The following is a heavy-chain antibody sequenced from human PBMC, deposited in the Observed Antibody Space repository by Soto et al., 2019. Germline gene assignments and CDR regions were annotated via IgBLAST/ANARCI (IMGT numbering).Heavy chain of an antibody. V-gene: IGHV1-8*01. CDR1: GYTFTSYD. Sequence: QVQLVQSGAEVKKPGASVKVSCKASGYTFTSYDINWVRQATGQGLEWMGWMNPNSGNTGYAQKFQGRVTMTRNTSISTAYMELSSLISEDTAVYYCARTYYDFWSGFLDWFDPWGQGTLVTVSS. J-gene: IGHJ5*02. CDR3: ARTYYDFWSGFLDWFDP. D-gene: IGHD3-3*01. CDR2: MNPNSGNT.